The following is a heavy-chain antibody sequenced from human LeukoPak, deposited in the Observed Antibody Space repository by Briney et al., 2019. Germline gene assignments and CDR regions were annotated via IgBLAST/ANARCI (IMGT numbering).Heavy chain of an antibody. V-gene: IGHV4-38-2*02. Sequence: PSETLSLTCTVSGYSISSGYYWGWIRQPPGKGLEWIGSIYYSGSTYYNPSLKSRVTISVDTSKNQFSLKLSSVTAADTAVYYCARLDLFGEPADYWGQGTLVTVSS. CDR2: IYYSGST. CDR3: ARLDLFGEPADY. J-gene: IGHJ4*02. CDR1: GYSISSGYY. D-gene: IGHD3-10*01.